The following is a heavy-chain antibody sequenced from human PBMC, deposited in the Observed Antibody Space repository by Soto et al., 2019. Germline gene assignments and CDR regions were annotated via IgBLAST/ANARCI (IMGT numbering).Heavy chain of an antibody. V-gene: IGHV4-59*08. Sequence: PSATLSLTCTVSGGSISSYYWSWIRQPPRKGLEWIGYIYYSGSTNYNPSLKSRVTISVDTSKNQFSLKLSSVTAADTAVYYCASTLQGSSSGLDYYYYYYYMDVWGKGTTVTVSS. D-gene: IGHD6-13*01. CDR3: ASTLQGSSSGLDYYYYYYYMDV. CDR2: IYYSGST. CDR1: GGSISSYY. J-gene: IGHJ6*03.